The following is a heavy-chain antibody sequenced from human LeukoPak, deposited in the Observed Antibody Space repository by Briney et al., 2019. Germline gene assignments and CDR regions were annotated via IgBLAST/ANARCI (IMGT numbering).Heavy chain of an antibody. CDR1: GFTFSSYE. V-gene: IGHV3-48*03. CDR2: ISNSGSTI. CDR3: AREGIVGATRVTDS. J-gene: IGHJ4*02. D-gene: IGHD1-26*01. Sequence: GGSLRLSCGASGFTFSSYEMNWVRQAPGKGLEWVSYISNSGSTIYYADSVKGRFTISRDNAKNSLYLQMNSLRAEDTAVYYCAREGIVGATRVTDSWGQGTLVTVSS.